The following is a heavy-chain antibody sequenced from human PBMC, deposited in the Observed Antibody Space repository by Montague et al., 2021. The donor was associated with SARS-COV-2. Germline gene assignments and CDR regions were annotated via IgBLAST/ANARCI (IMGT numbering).Heavy chain of an antibody. CDR3: ATDGSGIYYYGMDV. J-gene: IGHJ6*02. V-gene: IGHV1-24*01. Sequence: SVKVSCTVSGYTLTELSMHWVRQAPGKGLEWMGGFDPEDGETIYAQKFQGRVTMTEDTSTDTAYMELSSLRSEDTAVYYCATDGSGIYYYGMDVWGQGTTVTVSS. CDR1: GYTLTELS. CDR2: FDPEDGET. D-gene: IGHD3-10*01.